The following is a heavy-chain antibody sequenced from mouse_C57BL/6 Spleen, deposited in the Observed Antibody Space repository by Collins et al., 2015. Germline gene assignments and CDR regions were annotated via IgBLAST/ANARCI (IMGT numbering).Heavy chain of an antibody. D-gene: IGHD1-1*01. CDR1: GYTFTSYW. Sequence: QVQLQQPGAELVRPGTSVKLSCKASGYTFTSYWMHWVKQRPGQGLEWIGVIDPSDSYTNYNQKFKGKATLTVDTSSSTAYMQLSSLTSEDSAVYYCARRTTVIRYAMDYWGQGTSVTVSS. J-gene: IGHJ4*01. CDR3: ARRTTVIRYAMDY. V-gene: IGHV1-59*01. CDR2: IDPSDSYT.